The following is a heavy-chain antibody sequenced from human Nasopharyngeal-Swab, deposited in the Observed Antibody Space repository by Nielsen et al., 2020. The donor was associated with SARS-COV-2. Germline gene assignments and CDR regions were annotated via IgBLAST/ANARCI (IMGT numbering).Heavy chain of an antibody. V-gene: IGHV3-21*01. D-gene: IGHD6-19*01. CDR2: ISSSSSYI. CDR3: ARVPFYSSGWYGVDYFDY. Sequence: VRQMPGKGLEWVSSISSSSSYIYYADSVKGRFTISRDNAKDMLYLQMNSLRAEDTAVYYCARVPFYSSGWYGVDYFDYWGQGTLVTVSS. J-gene: IGHJ4*02.